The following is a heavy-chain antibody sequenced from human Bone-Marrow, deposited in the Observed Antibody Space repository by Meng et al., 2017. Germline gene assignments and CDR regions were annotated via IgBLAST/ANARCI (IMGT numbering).Heavy chain of an antibody. J-gene: IGHJ3*02. D-gene: IGHD6-19*01. Sequence: SETLSLTCTVSGGSISNYFWSWIRQPPGKGLEWIAYLSYSGSADYSPSLKSRVTISVDTYKDQFSLKLNSVTAADTAVYYCARDLGSGWGTSDDAFDIWGQGTMVTVSS. V-gene: IGHV4-59*01. CDR2: LSYSGSA. CDR1: GGSISNYF. CDR3: ARDLGSGWGTSDDAFDI.